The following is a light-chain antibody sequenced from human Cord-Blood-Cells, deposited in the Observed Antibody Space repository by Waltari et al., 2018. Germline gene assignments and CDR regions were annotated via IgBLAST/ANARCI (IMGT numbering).Light chain of an antibody. CDR1: SSDVGGYNY. J-gene: IGLJ2*01. CDR3: SSYTSSSTYVV. Sequence: QSALTQPASVSGSPGQSITISCTGTSSDVGGYNYVSWYQPHPGKAPKLMIYDVSKRPSGVSDRFSDAKSGNTASLTISGLQAEDEADYYCSSYTSSSTYVVFGGGTKLTVL. CDR2: DVS. V-gene: IGLV2-14*01.